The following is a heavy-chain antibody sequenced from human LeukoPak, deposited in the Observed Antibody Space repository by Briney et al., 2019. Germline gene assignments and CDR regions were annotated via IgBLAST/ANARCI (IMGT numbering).Heavy chain of an antibody. CDR2: ISSSSSYI. J-gene: IGHJ4*02. D-gene: IGHD2-2*01. CDR3: ARDRRGIGVLLPAAIYY. CDR1: GFTFSSYS. Sequence: KPGGPLRLSCAASGFTFSSYSMNWVRQAPGKGLEWVSSISSSSSYIYYADSVKGRFTISRDNAKNSLYLQMNSLRAEDTAVYYCARDRRGIGVLLPAAIYYWGQGTLVTVSS. V-gene: IGHV3-21*01.